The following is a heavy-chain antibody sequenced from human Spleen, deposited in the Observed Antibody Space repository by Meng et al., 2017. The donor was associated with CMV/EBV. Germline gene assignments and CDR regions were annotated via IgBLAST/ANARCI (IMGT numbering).Heavy chain of an antibody. CDR2: IYHSGST. D-gene: IGHD3-22*01. J-gene: IGHJ4*02. CDR3: ARRDTSDYFHFDS. CDR1: GGSIGSSHY. V-gene: IGHV4-4*02. Sequence: QVQLQESGPGLVKPSGTLSLTCAVSGGSIGSSHYWSWVRQPPGKGLEWIGEIYHSGSTNYNPSLKSRVTISVDKSKNQFSLRLTSVTTADTAVYYCARRDTSDYFHFDSWGQGTLVTVSS.